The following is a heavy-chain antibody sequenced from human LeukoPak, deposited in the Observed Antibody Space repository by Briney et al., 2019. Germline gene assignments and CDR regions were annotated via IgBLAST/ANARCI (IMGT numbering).Heavy chain of an antibody. CDR3: ARHSRQLKYYFDY. CDR1: GGSISSYY. Sequence: SETLSLTCTVSGGSISSYYWSWIRQPPGKGLEWIGHIYYSGSTNYNPSLKSRVTISVDTSKNQFSLKLSSVTAADTAVYYCARHSRQLKYYFDYWGQGTLVTVSS. V-gene: IGHV4-59*08. J-gene: IGHJ4*02. D-gene: IGHD6-6*01. CDR2: IYYSGST.